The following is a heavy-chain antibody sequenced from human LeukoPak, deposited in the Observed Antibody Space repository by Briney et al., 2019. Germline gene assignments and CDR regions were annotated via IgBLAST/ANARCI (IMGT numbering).Heavy chain of an antibody. CDR2: INPRGGTT. Sequence: ASVKVSCMASGYTFTSYYMHWVRQAPGQGLEWMGIINPRGGTTVYAQKFRGRVTLTRDTSTNTVYMELSSLTPEDTAVFYCARELGGIDIRPKSGTFDYWGQGTLVIVSS. CDR3: ARELGGIDIRPKSGTFDY. J-gene: IGHJ4*02. V-gene: IGHV1-46*01. CDR1: GYTFTSYY. D-gene: IGHD1-1*01.